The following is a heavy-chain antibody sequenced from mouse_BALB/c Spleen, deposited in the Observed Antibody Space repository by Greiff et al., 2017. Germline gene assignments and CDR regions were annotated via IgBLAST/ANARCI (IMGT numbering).Heavy chain of an antibody. CDR1: GYSITSDYA. V-gene: IGHV3-2*02. J-gene: IGHJ2*01. Sequence: VQLQQSGPGLVKPSQSLSLTCTVTGYSITSDYAWNWIRQFPGNKLEWMGYISYSGSTSYNPSLKSRISITRDTSKNQFFLQLNSVTTEDTATYYCARQDYGNFDYWGQGTTLTVSS. D-gene: IGHD2-1*01. CDR3: ARQDYGNFDY. CDR2: ISYSGST.